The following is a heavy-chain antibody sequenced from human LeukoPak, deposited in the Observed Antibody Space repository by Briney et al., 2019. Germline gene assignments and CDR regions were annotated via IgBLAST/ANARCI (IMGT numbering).Heavy chain of an antibody. CDR1: GFTFSDYG. D-gene: IGHD2-15*01. Sequence: PGGSLRLSCAASGFTFSDYGMYWVRQAPGKGLEWVALIWYDGGKKYYTDPVRGRFTISRDNSKNTLYLQMNSLRAEDTAVYYCVRYCNGGSCYRAAFDVWGPGTTVIVSS. CDR3: VRYCNGGSCYRAAFDV. CDR2: IWYDGGKK. J-gene: IGHJ3*01. V-gene: IGHV3-33*01.